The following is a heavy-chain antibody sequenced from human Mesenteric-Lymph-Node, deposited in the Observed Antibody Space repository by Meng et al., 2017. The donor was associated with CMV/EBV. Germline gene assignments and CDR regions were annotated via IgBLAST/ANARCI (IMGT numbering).Heavy chain of an antibody. CDR1: GGSISSYY. V-gene: IGHV4-39*07. CDR2: IYYSGST. D-gene: IGHD2-15*01. J-gene: IGHJ5*02. CDR3: ARVSVAQNWFDP. Sequence: GSLRLSCTVSGGSISSYYWGWIRQPPGKGLEWIGSIYYSGSTYYNPSLKSRVTISVDTSTNQFSLKLSSVTAADTAMYYCARVSVAQNWFDPWGQGTLVTVSS.